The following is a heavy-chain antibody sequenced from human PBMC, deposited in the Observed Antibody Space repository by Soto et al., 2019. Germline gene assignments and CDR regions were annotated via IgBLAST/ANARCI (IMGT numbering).Heavy chain of an antibody. J-gene: IGHJ2*01. V-gene: IGHV1-69*12. D-gene: IGHD5-12*01. CDR3: ARGNHRWLQLWYFDL. CDR2: IIPIFGTV. CDR1: GGTFSNYP. Sequence: QVQLVQSAAEVKKPGSSVKVSCKASGGTFSNYPISWVRQAPGQGLEWMGGIIPIFGTVNYAQKFQGRVTITADESTSTAYMELSSLRSEDTAVYYCARGNHRWLQLWYFDLWGRGTLVTVSS.